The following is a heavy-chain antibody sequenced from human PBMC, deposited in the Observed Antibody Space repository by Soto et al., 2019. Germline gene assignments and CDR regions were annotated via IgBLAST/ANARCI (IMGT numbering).Heavy chain of an antibody. Sequence: GSLRLSCAASGFTFSSYAMSWVRQAPGKGLEWVSAISGSGGSTYYADSVKGRFTISRDNSKNTLYLQMNSLRAEDTAVYYCAKDRVATIYNNWFDPWGQGTLVTVSS. D-gene: IGHD5-12*01. CDR3: AKDRVATIYNNWFDP. J-gene: IGHJ5*02. CDR1: GFTFSSYA. CDR2: ISGSGGST. V-gene: IGHV3-23*01.